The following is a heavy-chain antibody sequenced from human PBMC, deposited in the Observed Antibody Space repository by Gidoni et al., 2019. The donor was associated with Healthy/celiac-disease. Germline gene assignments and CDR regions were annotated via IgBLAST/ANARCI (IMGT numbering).Heavy chain of an antibody. CDR3: ARDGAAAVGAFDI. CDR2: IYYSGST. Sequence: QVQLQESGPGLVKPSETLSLTCTASGGSISSYYWSWIRQPPGKGLEWFGYIYYSGSTNYNPSLKSRVTISVDTSKNQFSLKLSSVTAADTAVYYCARDGAAAVGAFDIWGQGTMVTVSS. CDR1: GGSISSYY. D-gene: IGHD6-13*01. J-gene: IGHJ3*02. V-gene: IGHV4-59*01.